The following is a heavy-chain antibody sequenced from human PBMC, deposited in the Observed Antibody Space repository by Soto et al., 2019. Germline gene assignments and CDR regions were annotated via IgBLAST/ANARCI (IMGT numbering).Heavy chain of an antibody. V-gene: IGHV3-23*01. CDR2: ISGSGGST. CDR1: GFTFSSYA. CDR3: AKDLELYGSGSYYHYYYGMDV. D-gene: IGHD3-10*01. J-gene: IGHJ6*02. Sequence: GGSLRLSCAASGFTFSSYAMSWVRQAPGKGLEWVSAISGSGGSTYYADSVKGRFTISRDNSKNTLYLQMNSLRAEDTAVYYCAKDLELYGSGSYYHYYYGMDVWGQGTTVTVSS.